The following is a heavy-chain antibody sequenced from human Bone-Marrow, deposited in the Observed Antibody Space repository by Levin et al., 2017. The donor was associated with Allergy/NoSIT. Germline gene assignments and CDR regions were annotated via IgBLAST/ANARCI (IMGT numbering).Heavy chain of an antibody. CDR2: IYPNSGGT. CDR3: ARDVGGSGDDAFDI. CDR1: GYTFTGYY. Sequence: GESLKISCKASGYTFTGYYMHWVRQAPGQGLEWMGWIYPNSGGTNYAQKFRGRVTMTRDTSISTAYMELSRLRSDDTAFYYCARDVGGSGDDAFDIWGQGTMVTVSS. J-gene: IGHJ3*02. D-gene: IGHD6-19*01. V-gene: IGHV1-2*02.